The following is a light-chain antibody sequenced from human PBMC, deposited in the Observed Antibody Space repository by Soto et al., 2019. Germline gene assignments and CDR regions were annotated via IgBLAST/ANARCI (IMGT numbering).Light chain of an antibody. CDR3: QQYYSYPWT. J-gene: IGKJ1*01. CDR2: AAS. V-gene: IGKV1-8*01. CDR1: QGISSY. Sequence: AIQMTQSPSSFSASTGDRVTITCRASQGISSYLAWYQQKPGKAPKLLIYAASTLQSGVPSRFSGSGSGTDFTLTISCLQSEDFATYYCQQYYSYPWTFGQGTKVDI.